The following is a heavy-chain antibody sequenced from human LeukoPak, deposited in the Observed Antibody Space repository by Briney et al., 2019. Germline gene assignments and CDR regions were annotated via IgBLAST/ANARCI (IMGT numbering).Heavy chain of an antibody. D-gene: IGHD3-10*01. J-gene: IGHJ5*02. Sequence: SETLSLTCTVSGGSISSYYWGWIRQRAGKGLEWIGYIYYSGNTYYNPSLKSRVTISVDTSKNQFSLKLSSVTAADTAVYYCARGRGEGRGIAMVRGVRAPSYNWFDPWGHGTQVTVSS. V-gene: IGHV4-59*12. CDR3: ARGRGEGRGIAMVRGVRAPSYNWFDP. CDR1: GGSISSYY. CDR2: IYYSGNT.